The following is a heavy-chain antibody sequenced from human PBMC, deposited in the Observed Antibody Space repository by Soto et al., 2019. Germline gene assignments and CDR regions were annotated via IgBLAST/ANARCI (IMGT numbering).Heavy chain of an antibody. CDR2: IRSKANSYAT. D-gene: IGHD2-2*01. V-gene: IGHV3-73*01. CDR1: GFTFSGSA. J-gene: IGHJ4*02. CDR3: TSRSHRSNY. Sequence: EVQLVESGGGLVQPGGSLKLSCAASGFTFSGSAMHWVRQASGKGPEWVGRIRSKANSYATAYAASVKGRFTISRDDSKNTAYLQMNSLKTEDTAVYYCTSRSHRSNYWGQGTLVTVSS.